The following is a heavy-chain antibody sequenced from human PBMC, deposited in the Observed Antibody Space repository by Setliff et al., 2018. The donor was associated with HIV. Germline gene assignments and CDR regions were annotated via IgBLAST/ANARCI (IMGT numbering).Heavy chain of an antibody. CDR2: VNPTGRP. CDR1: GEPFNGFY. J-gene: IGHJ4*02. D-gene: IGHD2-21*01. Sequence: LSLTCTVSGEPFNGFYWTWIRQPPGKGLEWIGDVNPTGRPNYSPSLKSRVTMSLDTSKNQFSLNLKSVTAADTALYYCATTGQGRAYFDFWGQGSLVTSPQ. V-gene: IGHV4-34*01. CDR3: ATTGQGRAYFDF.